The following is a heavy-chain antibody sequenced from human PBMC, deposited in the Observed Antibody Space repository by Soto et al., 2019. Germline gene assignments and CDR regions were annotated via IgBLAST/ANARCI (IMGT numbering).Heavy chain of an antibody. J-gene: IGHJ6*02. Sequence: GGSLRLSCTASGFTFSSSAMSWVRQAPGRGLEWVSGISGSGAGTYYADSVKGRFTISRDNSKNTMYLQMSGLRAEDAAVYYCAKGPTVFGAVISFDYYYGMYVWGQGTPVTVS. CDR1: GFTFSSSA. D-gene: IGHD3-3*01. CDR2: ISGSGAGT. V-gene: IGHV3-23*01. CDR3: AKGPTVFGAVISFDYYYGMYV.